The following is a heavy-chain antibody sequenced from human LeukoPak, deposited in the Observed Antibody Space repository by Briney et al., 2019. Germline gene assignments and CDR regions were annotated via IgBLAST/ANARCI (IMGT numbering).Heavy chain of an antibody. CDR2: IDSDGTMI. CDR3: VRGLGDY. V-gene: IGHV3-74*01. J-gene: IGHJ4*02. Sequence: GGSLRLSCAASGFTFSSYSMNWVRQAPGKGLVWVSRIDSDGTMITHADSVKGRFTISRDNAKNMLYLQMNILRVEDTAVYYCVRGLGDYWGQGTLVTVSS. CDR1: GFTFSSYS.